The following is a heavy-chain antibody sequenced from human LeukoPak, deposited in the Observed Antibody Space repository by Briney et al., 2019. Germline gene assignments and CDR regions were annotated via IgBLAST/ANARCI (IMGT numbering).Heavy chain of an antibody. V-gene: IGHV3-7*01. Sequence: GGSLRLSCAASGFSFSSSWMIWVRQAPGKGPEWVANIKADGSEKHYVDSVKGRSSISRDNAKNSLYLQMNSLRAEDTAVYYCARDSSARDWGQGTLVIVSS. D-gene: IGHD3-22*01. J-gene: IGHJ4*02. CDR3: ARDSSARD. CDR1: GFSFSSSW. CDR2: IKADGSEK.